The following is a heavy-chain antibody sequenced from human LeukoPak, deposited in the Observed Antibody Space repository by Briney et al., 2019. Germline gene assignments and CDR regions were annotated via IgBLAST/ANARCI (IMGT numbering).Heavy chain of an antibody. D-gene: IGHD4-11*01. CDR3: TRDRTLYSNYAFDY. J-gene: IGHJ4*02. V-gene: IGHV3-49*04. CDR1: GFTVGDYA. Sequence: GGSLRLSCTASGFTVGDYAMGWVRQAPGKGREWVSFIRSKAYGGSAEYGASVKGRFTISRDGSKSIAYLQMSSLVTEDTAVYYCTRDRTLYSNYAFDYWGQGTLVTVSS. CDR2: IRSKAYGGSA.